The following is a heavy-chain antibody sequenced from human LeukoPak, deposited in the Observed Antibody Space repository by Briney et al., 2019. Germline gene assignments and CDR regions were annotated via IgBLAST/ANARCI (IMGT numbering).Heavy chain of an antibody. CDR3: AREIGFRLELAFDY. CDR1: GYTFTGYY. J-gene: IGHJ4*02. V-gene: IGHV1-2*02. Sequence: ASVKVSCKASGYTFTGYYMHWVRQAPGQGLEWMGWINPNSGGTNYAQKFQGRVTMTRDTSISTAYMELSRLRSDDTAVYYCAREIGFRLELAFDYWGQGTLVTVSS. D-gene: IGHD1-7*01. CDR2: INPNSGGT.